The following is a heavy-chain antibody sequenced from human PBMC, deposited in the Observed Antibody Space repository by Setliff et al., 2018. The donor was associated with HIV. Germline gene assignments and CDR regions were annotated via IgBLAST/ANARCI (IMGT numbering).Heavy chain of an antibody. Sequence: SETLSLTCTVSGGSISGHYWSWIRQQPGKAPEWIGYIHYTGSNFYNPSLTDRLTISVDTSKNQFSLKLSYVTAADTAVYYCARGGNSRAAWFDSWGQGTLVTVSS. D-gene: IGHD5-12*01. CDR3: ARGGNSRAAWFDS. CDR1: GGSISGHY. V-gene: IGHV4-31*03. CDR2: IHYTGSN. J-gene: IGHJ5*01.